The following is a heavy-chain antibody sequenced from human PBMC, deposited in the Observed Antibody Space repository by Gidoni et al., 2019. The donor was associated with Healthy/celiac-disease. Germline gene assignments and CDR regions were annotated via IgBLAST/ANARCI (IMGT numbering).Heavy chain of an antibody. V-gene: IGHV4-59*08. CDR3: ARLVIRGGKYYGMDV. D-gene: IGHD3-16*01. CDR2: IYYSGST. J-gene: IGHJ6*02. CDR1: GGSLSSYY. Sequence: QVQLQESGPGLVKPSETLSLTCTVSGGSLSSYYWSWIRQPPGKGLEWIGYIYYSGSTNYNPSLKSRVTISVDTSKNQFSLKLSSVTAADTAVYYCARLVIRGGKYYGMDVWGQGTTVTVSS.